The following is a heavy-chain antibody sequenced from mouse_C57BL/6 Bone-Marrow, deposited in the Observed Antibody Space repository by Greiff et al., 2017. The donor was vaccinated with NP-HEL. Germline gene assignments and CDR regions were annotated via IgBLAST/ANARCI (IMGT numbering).Heavy chain of an antibody. J-gene: IGHJ2*01. CDR2: IDPSDSET. CDR1: GYTFTSYW. D-gene: IGHD2-4*01. V-gene: IGHV1-52*01. CDR3: ARSPRGLRPDC. Sequence: QVQLQQPGAELVRPGSSVKLSCKASGYTFTSYWMHWVKQRPIQGLEWIGNIDPSDSETHYNQKFKDKATLTVDKSSSTAYRQLSSLTSEDSAGDYCARSPRGLRPDCWGKGTTLTVSS.